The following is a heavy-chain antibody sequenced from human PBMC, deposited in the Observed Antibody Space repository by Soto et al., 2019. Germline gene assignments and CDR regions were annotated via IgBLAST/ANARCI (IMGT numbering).Heavy chain of an antibody. J-gene: IGHJ4*02. Sequence: QVQLVESGGGVVQPGRSLRLSCAASGFTVSSYAMHWVRQAPGKGLEWVAVISYDGSNKYYADSVKGRFTISRDNSKNTLYLQMNSLRAEDTAVYYCARDREGGGLVISHYFDYWGQGTRVTVSS. CDR3: ARDREGGGLVISHYFDY. CDR2: ISYDGSNK. CDR1: GFTVSSYA. V-gene: IGHV3-30-3*01. D-gene: IGHD6-19*01.